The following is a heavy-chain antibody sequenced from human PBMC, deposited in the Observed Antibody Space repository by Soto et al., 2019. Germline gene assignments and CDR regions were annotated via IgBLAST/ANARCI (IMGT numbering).Heavy chain of an antibody. CDR1: GGSISRGGYS. Sequence: QLQLQESGSGLVKPSQTLSLTCAVSGGSISRGGYSWSWIRQPPGKGLEWIGYIYHSGSTYYNPSLKSRVTISVDRSKNQFSLKLSSVTAADTAVYYCARLGGDILTEPFDYWGQGTLVTVSS. CDR3: ARLGGDILTEPFDY. V-gene: IGHV4-30-2*01. D-gene: IGHD3-9*01. J-gene: IGHJ4*02. CDR2: IYHSGST.